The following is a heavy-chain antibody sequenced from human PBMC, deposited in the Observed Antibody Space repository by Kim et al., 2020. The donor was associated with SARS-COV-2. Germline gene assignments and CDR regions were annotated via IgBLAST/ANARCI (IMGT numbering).Heavy chain of an antibody. D-gene: IGHD2-2*01. CDR2: INTNTGNP. J-gene: IGHJ6*03. CDR1: GYTFTSYA. CDR3: ARFIVVVPAAPYYYYYMDV. V-gene: IGHV7-4-1*02. Sequence: ASVKVSCKASGYTFTSYAMNWVRQAPGQGLEWMGWINTNTGNPTYAQGFTGRFVFSLDASVSTAYLQISSLKAEDTAVYYCARFIVVVPAAPYYYYYMDVRGKGTTVTVSS.